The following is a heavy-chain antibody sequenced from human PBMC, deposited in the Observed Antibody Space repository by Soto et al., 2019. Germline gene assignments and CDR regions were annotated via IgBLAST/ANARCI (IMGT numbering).Heavy chain of an antibody. CDR1: GASITYGGYS. Sequence: SETLSLTCTVSGASITYGGYSWSWIRQTPGKGLEWIGYINHLETTFYNPSFESRLTLSIDRAKNQFSLNLNSMSAADRAVYFCARGGGSDSFDYWGQRILVTVS. CDR3: ARGGGSDSFDY. D-gene: IGHD1-26*01. J-gene: IGHJ4*02. V-gene: IGHV4-30-2*01. CDR2: INHLETT.